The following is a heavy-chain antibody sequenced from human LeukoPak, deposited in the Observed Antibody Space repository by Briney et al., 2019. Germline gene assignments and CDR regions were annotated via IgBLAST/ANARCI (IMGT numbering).Heavy chain of an antibody. D-gene: IGHD3-22*01. Sequence: ASVKVSCKASGYTFTSYAMHWVRQAPGQRLEWMGWINAGNGNTKYSQKFQGRVTITADKSTSTAYMELSSLRSEDTAVYYCAREITYYDSSGYYDYWGQGTLVTVSS. CDR1: GYTFTSYA. J-gene: IGHJ4*02. CDR3: AREITYYDSSGYYDY. CDR2: INAGNGNT. V-gene: IGHV1-3*01.